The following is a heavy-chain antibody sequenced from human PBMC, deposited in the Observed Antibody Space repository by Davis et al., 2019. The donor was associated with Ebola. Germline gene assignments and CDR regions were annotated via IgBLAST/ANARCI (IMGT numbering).Heavy chain of an antibody. J-gene: IGHJ4*02. Sequence: GSLRLSCTASEFTFNDYTIHWVRQASGKGLEWVGRIRSKANSYATAYAASVKGRFTISRDDSKNTAYLQMNSLKTEDTAVYYCTSRQQNWGQGTLVTVSS. V-gene: IGHV3-73*01. CDR3: TSRQQN. CDR1: EFTFNDYT. D-gene: IGHD5-18*01. CDR2: IRSKANSYAT.